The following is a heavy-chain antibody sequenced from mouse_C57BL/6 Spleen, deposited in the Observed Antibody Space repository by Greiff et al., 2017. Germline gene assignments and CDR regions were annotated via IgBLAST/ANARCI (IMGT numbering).Heavy chain of an antibody. CDR3: TRWYGNFPYAMDY. CDR1: GYTFTSYT. J-gene: IGHJ4*01. D-gene: IGHD2-10*02. Sequence: QVQLQQSGAELARPGASVKMSCKASGYTFTSYTMHWVKQRPGQGLEWIGYINPSSGYTKYNQKFKDKATLTADKSSSTAYMQLSSLTSEDSAVYYCTRWYGNFPYAMDYWGQGTSVTVSS. CDR2: INPSSGYT. V-gene: IGHV1-4*01.